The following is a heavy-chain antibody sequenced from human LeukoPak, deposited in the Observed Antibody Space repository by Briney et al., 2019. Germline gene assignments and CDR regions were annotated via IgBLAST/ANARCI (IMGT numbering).Heavy chain of an antibody. V-gene: IGHV3-30-3*01. D-gene: IGHD6-13*01. CDR2: ISYDGSNK. Sequence: GRSLRLSCAASGFTFSSYAMHWVRQAPGRGLEWVAVISYDGSNKYYADSVKGRFTISRDNSKNTLYLQMNSLRAEDTAVCYCAEIPIAAAAHWGQGTLVTVSS. J-gene: IGHJ4*02. CDR1: GFTFSSYA. CDR3: AEIPIAAAAH.